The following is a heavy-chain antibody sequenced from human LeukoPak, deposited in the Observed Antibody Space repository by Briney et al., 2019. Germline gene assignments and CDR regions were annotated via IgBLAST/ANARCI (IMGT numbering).Heavy chain of an antibody. D-gene: IGHD1-26*01. J-gene: IGHJ5*02. CDR1: GGSISSSSYY. V-gene: IGHV4-39*01. CDR3: ARREHEHTDNWFDP. CDR2: IYYSGST. Sequence: TSETLSLTCTVSGGSISSSSYYWGWIRQPPGKGLEWIGSIYYSGSTYYNPSLKSRVTISVDTSKNQFSLKLSSVTAADTAVYYCARREHEHTDNWFDPWGQGTLVTVSS.